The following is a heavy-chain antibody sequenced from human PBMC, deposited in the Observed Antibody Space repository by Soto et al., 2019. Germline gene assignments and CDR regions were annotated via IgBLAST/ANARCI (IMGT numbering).Heavy chain of an antibody. D-gene: IGHD4-17*01. CDR3: AKDVNDPQNYGDYNFHY. CDR2: VSYDGSHE. CDR1: GFTFSSYA. V-gene: IGHV3-30*18. J-gene: IGHJ4*02. Sequence: QVQLVESGGGVVQPGTSLRLSCAASGFTFSSYAMHWVRQAPGKGLEWVAVVSYDGSHEFYADFVEGRFTIARDNSKDTLYLQMNSLRAEDTAVYYCAKDVNDPQNYGDYNFHYWGQGTLVTVSS.